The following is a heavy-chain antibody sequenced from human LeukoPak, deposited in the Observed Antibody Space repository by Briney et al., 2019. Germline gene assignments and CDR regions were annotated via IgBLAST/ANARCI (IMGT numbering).Heavy chain of an antibody. J-gene: IGHJ2*01. V-gene: IGHV4-59*01. Sequence: SETLSFTCTVSGGSINSYYWSWIRQSPGEGLEWIGYIYHSGSTNYNPSLKSRVNISVDTSKNQFSLKLSSVTAADTAVYYCARKVGNWYFDLWGRGTLVTVSS. CDR1: GGSINSYY. D-gene: IGHD1-26*01. CDR2: IYHSGST. CDR3: ARKVGNWYFDL.